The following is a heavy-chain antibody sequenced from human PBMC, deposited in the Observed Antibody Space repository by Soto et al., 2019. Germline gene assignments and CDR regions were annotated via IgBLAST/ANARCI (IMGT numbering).Heavy chain of an antibody. CDR3: ARDDYANARAFDI. CDR2: IWYDGTNE. CDR1: GFTFSSDG. J-gene: IGHJ3*02. Sequence: QVQLVESGGGVVQPARSLRLSCAASGFTFSSDGMHWVRQAPGKGLEWVAVIWYDGTNENYGDSVKGRFTISRDNSKNTLYLQINSLRAEDTAVYYCARDDYANARAFDIWGQGTMVTVSS. D-gene: IGHD4-17*01. V-gene: IGHV3-33*01.